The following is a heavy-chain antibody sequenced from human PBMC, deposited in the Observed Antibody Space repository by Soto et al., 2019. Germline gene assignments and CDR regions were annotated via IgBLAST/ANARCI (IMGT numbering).Heavy chain of an antibody. Sequence: GGSLRLSCAASGFTFSSYNMNWVRQAPGKGLEWVSSLSSSSSYIYYADSVKGRFTISRDNAKNSLYLQMNSLRAEDTAVYYCARDEGAYSSSSGSYYYMDVWGKGTTVTVS. D-gene: IGHD6-6*01. J-gene: IGHJ6*03. CDR3: ARDEGAYSSSSGSYYYMDV. V-gene: IGHV3-21*01. CDR1: GFTFSSYN. CDR2: LSSSSSYI.